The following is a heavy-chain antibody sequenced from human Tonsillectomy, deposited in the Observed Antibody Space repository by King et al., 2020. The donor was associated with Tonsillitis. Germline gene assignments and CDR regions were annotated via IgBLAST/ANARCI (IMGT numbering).Heavy chain of an antibody. CDR1: GGSFSSYV. D-gene: IGHD2-2*01. CDR2: IVPISGTA. Sequence: QLVQSGAEVKKPGSSVKVSCKASGGSFSSYVFSWVRQAPGQGLEWMGGIVPISGTANYAQKFQGRVTITADESTSTAYMELSSLRSEDTAMYYCARDMYCSSNICYGVYYYHMDVWGNGTTVTVSS. J-gene: IGHJ6*03. CDR3: ARDMYCSSNICYGVYYYHMDV. V-gene: IGHV1-69*01.